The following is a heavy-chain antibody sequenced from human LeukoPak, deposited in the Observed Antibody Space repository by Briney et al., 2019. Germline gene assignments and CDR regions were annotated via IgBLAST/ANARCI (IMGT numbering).Heavy chain of an antibody. J-gene: IGHJ4*02. CDR2: IKQDGSEK. CDR1: GVTFGTYW. D-gene: IGHD1-26*01. V-gene: IGHV3-7*04. Sequence: PGGSLRLSCAASGVTFGTYWMTWVRQAPGTGLEGVANIKQDGSEKYYVDSVKGRFTISRDNAKNTLYLQMNSLRAEDTAVYYCARVLQVVGATLRGYFDYWGQGTLVTVSS. CDR3: ARVLQVVGATLRGYFDY.